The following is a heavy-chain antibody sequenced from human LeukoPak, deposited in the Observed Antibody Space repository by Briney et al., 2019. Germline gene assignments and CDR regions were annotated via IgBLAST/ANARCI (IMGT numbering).Heavy chain of an antibody. D-gene: IGHD4-23*01. CDR1: GGTFGSYV. J-gene: IGHJ5*02. Sequence: SVKVSCKTSGGTFGSYVISWVRQAPGEGLDWMGGILPIFGTADYAQKFQGRVTITANESTNTAYMELKSLTSEDTAVYYCARDRGGLDPWGQGTLVTVSS. CDR3: ARDRGGLDP. CDR2: ILPIFGTA. V-gene: IGHV1-69*01.